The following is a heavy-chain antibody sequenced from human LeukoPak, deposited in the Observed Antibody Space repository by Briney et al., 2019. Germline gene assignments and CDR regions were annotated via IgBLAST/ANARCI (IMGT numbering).Heavy chain of an antibody. J-gene: IGHJ5*02. CDR3: ASNYYNSSGYSLFDP. CDR1: GYTFTGYY. V-gene: IGHV7-4-1*02. D-gene: IGHD3-22*01. Sequence: ASVKVSCKASGYTFTGYYMHWVRQAPGQGLEWMGWINTNTGNPTYAQGFTGRFVFSLDTSVSTAYLQISSLKAEDTAVYYCASNYYNSSGYSLFDPWGQGTLVTVSS. CDR2: INTNTGNP.